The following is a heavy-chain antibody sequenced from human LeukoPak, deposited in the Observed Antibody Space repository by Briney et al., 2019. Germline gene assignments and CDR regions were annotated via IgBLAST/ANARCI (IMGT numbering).Heavy chain of an antibody. CDR3: AKAGYGSGRFYYYYYYMDV. CDR1: GFTFSNHW. CDR2: INTDGRST. D-gene: IGHD3-10*01. Sequence: GGSLRLSCTASGFTFSNHWMNWVRQAPGKGLVWVSRINTDGRSTTYADSVKGRFTISRDNAKNTLYLQMNSLRAEDTAVYYCAKAGYGSGRFYYYYYYMDVWGKGTTVTVSS. V-gene: IGHV3-74*03. J-gene: IGHJ6*03.